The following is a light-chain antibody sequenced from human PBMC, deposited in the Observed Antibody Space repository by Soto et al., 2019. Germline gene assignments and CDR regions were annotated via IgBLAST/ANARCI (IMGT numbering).Light chain of an antibody. CDR1: QSISNW. V-gene: IGKV1-5*03. J-gene: IGKJ4*01. CDR2: KAS. Sequence: DLQMTQSPSTLSASVGDRVTITCRASQSISNWLAWYQQKPGKAPKLLIYKASSLESGVPSRFSGSGSGTEFTLTISCLQPDDFATYYCQQYNSYLTFGGGTKVEIK. CDR3: QQYNSYLT.